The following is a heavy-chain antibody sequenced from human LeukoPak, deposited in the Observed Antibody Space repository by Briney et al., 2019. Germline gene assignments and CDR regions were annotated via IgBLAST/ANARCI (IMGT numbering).Heavy chain of an antibody. D-gene: IGHD3-10*01. J-gene: IGHJ4*02. CDR2: INHSGST. Sequence: SETLSLTCAVYGGSFSGYYWSWIRQPPGKGLEWIGEINHSGSTNYNPSLKSRVTISVDTSKNQFSLKLSSVTAADTAVYYCARSRPRVPSGSLMGANFYDYWGQGTLVTVSS. CDR3: ARSRPRVPSGSLMGANFYDY. CDR1: GGSFSGYY. V-gene: IGHV4-34*01.